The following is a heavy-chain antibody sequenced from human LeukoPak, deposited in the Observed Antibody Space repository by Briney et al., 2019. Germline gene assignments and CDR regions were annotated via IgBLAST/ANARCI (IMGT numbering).Heavy chain of an antibody. CDR1: GGSISSGSYY. Sequence: PSETLSLTCTVSGGSISSGSYYWSWIRQPAGKGLEWIGRIYTSGSTNYNPSLKSRVTISVDTSKNQFSLKLSSVTAADPAVYYCAREIGRGTGTFDYWGQGTLVTVSS. J-gene: IGHJ4*02. CDR2: IYTSGST. CDR3: AREIGRGTGTFDY. V-gene: IGHV4-61*02. D-gene: IGHD3-10*01.